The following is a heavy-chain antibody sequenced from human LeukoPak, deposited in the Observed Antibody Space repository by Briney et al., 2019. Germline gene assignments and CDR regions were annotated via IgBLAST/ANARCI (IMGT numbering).Heavy chain of an antibody. CDR1: GGSISSDY. CDR3: ARVGADGSGFLFDY. D-gene: IGHD3-10*01. Sequence: SETLSLTCTVSGGSISSDYWSWIRQPPGKGLEWIGEINHSGSTNYNPSLKSRVTISVDTSKNQFSLKLSSVTAADTAVYYCARVGADGSGFLFDYWGQGTLVTVSS. CDR2: INHSGST. V-gene: IGHV4-34*01. J-gene: IGHJ4*02.